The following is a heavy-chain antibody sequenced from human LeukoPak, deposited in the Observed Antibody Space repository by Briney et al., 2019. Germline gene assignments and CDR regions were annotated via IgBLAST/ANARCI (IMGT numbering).Heavy chain of an antibody. Sequence: GSLKISCKGSGYTFTSYWIGWVRQMPGKGLEWMGIIHPGGSATRYSPSFQGQVTISADKSISTAYLQWSSLKASDTAMYYCARQVGATLYFDYWGEGTLVTVSS. D-gene: IGHD1-26*01. CDR2: IHPGGSAT. CDR1: GYTFTSYW. V-gene: IGHV5-51*01. CDR3: ARQVGATLYFDY. J-gene: IGHJ4*02.